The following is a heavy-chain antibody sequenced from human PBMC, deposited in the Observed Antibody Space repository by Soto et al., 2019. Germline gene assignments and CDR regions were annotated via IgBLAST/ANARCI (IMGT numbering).Heavy chain of an antibody. CDR1: GGSISSYY. Sequence: PSETLSLTCTVSGGSISSYYWSWIRQPPGKGLEWIGYIYYSGSTNYNPSLKSRVTISVDTSKNQFSLKLSSVTAADTAVYYCARETAMGIAARVIRWFDPWGQGTLVTVSS. CDR3: ARETAMGIAARVIRWFDP. D-gene: IGHD6-6*01. J-gene: IGHJ5*02. V-gene: IGHV4-59*01. CDR2: IYYSGST.